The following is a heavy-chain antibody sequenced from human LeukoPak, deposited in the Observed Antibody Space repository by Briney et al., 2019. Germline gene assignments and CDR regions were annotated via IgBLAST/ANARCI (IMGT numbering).Heavy chain of an antibody. CDR1: GFTFSSYG. CDR2: ISYDGSNE. CDR3: ARGYGSGSYFYYFDY. V-gene: IGHV3-30*03. J-gene: IGHJ4*02. Sequence: GRSLRLSCAASGFTFSSYGMHWVRQAPGKGLEWVAVISYDGSNEYYADSVKGRFTISRDNSKNTLYLQMNSLRAEDTAVYYCARGYGSGSYFYYFDYWGQGTLVTVSS. D-gene: IGHD3-10*01.